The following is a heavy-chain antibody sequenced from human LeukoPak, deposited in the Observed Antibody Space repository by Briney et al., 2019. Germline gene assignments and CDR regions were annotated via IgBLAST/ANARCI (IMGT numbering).Heavy chain of an antibody. V-gene: IGHV3-30*02. CDR2: IRYDGSNK. Sequence: PGGSLRLSCAASGFTFSSYGMHWVRQAPGKGLEWVAFIRYDGSNKYYADSVKGRFTISRDNSKNTLYLQMSSLRAEDTAVYYCGLGELSGYGMDVWGQGTTVTVSS. D-gene: IGHD3-10*01. J-gene: IGHJ6*02. CDR1: GFTFSSYG. CDR3: GLGELSGYGMDV.